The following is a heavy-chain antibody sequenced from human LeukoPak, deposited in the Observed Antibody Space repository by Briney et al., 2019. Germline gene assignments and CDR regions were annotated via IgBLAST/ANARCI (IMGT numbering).Heavy chain of an antibody. CDR1: GGSISCYY. CDR3: ARVWVDTAMVFDY. D-gene: IGHD5-18*01. V-gene: IGHV4-59*01. J-gene: IGHJ4*02. Sequence: PSETLSLTCTVSGGSISCYYWSWIRQPPGKGLEWIGYIYYSGSTNYKPSLKSRVTISVDTSKNQFSLKLSSVTAADTAVYYCARVWVDTAMVFDYWGQGTLVTVSS. CDR2: IYYSGST.